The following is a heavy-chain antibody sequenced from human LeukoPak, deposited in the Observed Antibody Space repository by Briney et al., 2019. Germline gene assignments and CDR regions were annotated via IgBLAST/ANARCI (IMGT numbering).Heavy chain of an antibody. V-gene: IGHV3-13*01. CDR1: GFTFSDYD. Sequence: GGSLRLSCAASGFTFSDYDMLWVRQATGKGLEWVSAIGTAGDTYYTGSVKGRFTISRENAKNSLYLQMNSLRAGDTAVYYCARVAKERVGGVYYFDYWGQGTLVTVSS. CDR3: ARVAKERVGGVYYFDY. CDR2: IGTAGDT. J-gene: IGHJ4*02. D-gene: IGHD1-1*01.